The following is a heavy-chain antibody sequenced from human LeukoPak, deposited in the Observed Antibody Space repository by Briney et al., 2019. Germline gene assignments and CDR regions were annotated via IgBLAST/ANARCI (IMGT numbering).Heavy chain of an antibody. CDR3: ARAWHDILTGYSLDY. Sequence: SQTLSITCTVSGGSISSGSYYWSWIRQPAGKGLEWIGRIYTSGSTNYNPSLKSRVTISVDTSKNQFSLKLSSVTAADTAVYYCARAWHDILTGYSLDYWGQGTLVTVSS. CDR2: IYTSGST. CDR1: GGSISSGSYY. J-gene: IGHJ4*02. D-gene: IGHD3-9*01. V-gene: IGHV4-61*02.